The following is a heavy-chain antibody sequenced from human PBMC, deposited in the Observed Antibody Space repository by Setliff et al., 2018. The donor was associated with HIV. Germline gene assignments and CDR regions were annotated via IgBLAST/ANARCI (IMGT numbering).Heavy chain of an antibody. D-gene: IGHD3-9*01. CDR3: VREAPALRYSEWLDETGWFDP. CDR2: INQDGSEK. CDR1: GFTFTSYW. Sequence: PGGSLRLSCAASGFTFTSYWMIWVRQAPGKGLEWVANINQDGSEKNYVDSVKGRFTISRDNAKNSLYLQMNSLRAEDTAIYYCVREAPALRYSEWLDETGWFDPWGQGTQVTVSS. J-gene: IGHJ5*02. V-gene: IGHV3-7*01.